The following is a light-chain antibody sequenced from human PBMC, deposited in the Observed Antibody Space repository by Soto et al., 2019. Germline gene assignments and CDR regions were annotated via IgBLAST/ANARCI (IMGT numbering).Light chain of an antibody. Sequence: QSVLTQPPSASGTPGQRVTISCSGSSSNIGSNYVYWYHQLPGTAPKLLIYRNNQRPSGVPDRFSGSKSGTSASLAISGLRSEDEADYYCAAWDDSLSVNVFGTGTKLTVL. CDR2: RNN. J-gene: IGLJ1*01. CDR1: SSNIGSNY. V-gene: IGLV1-47*01. CDR3: AAWDDSLSVNV.